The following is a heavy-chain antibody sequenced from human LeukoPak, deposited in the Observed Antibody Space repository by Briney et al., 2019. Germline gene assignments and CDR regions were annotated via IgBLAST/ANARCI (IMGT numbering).Heavy chain of an antibody. J-gene: IGHJ6*02. Sequence: ASVKVSCKASGYTFTGYYMHWVRQAPGQGLEWMGWVNPNSGGTNYAQKFQVRVTMTRDTSISTAYMELSRLRYDDTAVYYCARDRYSYYGMDVWGQGTTVTVSS. V-gene: IGHV1-2*02. CDR2: VNPNSGGT. CDR1: GYTFTGYY. CDR3: ARDRYSYYGMDV.